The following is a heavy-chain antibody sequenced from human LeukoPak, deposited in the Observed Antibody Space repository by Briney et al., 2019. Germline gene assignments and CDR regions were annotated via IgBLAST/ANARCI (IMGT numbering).Heavy chain of an antibody. CDR2: LYPGVST. CDR1: GGPIYSYY. Sequence: SETLSLTCTVSGGPIYSYYWSWIRQTAGKGLEWIGRLYPGVSTNYNPSLKSRVTMSVDTSKKQFALKLSAVAAADTAVYYCARLKFYDSTGYSPGHYMDVWGKGTTVTVSS. J-gene: IGHJ6*03. V-gene: IGHV4-4*07. CDR3: ARLKFYDSTGYSPGHYMDV. D-gene: IGHD3-22*01.